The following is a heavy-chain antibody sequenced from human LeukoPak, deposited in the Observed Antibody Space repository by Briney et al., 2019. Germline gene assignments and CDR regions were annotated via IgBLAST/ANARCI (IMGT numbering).Heavy chain of an antibody. CDR3: ASPTYYYDSSGYSLEY. CDR1: GYTFTSYD. J-gene: IGHJ4*02. CDR2: MNPNSGNT. V-gene: IGHV1-8*01. Sequence: ASVKVSCKASGYTFTSYDINWVRQATGQGLGWMGWMNPNSGNTGYAQKFQGRVTMTRNTSISTAYMELSSLRSEDTAVYYCASPTYYYDSSGYSLEYWGQGTLVTVSS. D-gene: IGHD3-22*01.